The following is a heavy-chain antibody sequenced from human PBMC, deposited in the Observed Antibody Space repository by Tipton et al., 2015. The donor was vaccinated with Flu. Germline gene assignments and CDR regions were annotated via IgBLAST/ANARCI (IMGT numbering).Heavy chain of an antibody. CDR1: GFTFDDYA. J-gene: IGHJ6*02. CDR3: AKEENDILTGYYYYGMDV. D-gene: IGHD3-9*01. V-gene: IGHV3-9*01. CDR2: ISWNSGSI. Sequence: VQLVQPGGGLVQPGRSLRLSCAASGFTFDDYAMHWVRQAPGKGLEWVSGISWNSGSIGYADSVKGRFTISRDNAKNSLYLQMNSLRAEDTALYYCAKEENDILTGYYYYGMDVWGQGTTVTVSS.